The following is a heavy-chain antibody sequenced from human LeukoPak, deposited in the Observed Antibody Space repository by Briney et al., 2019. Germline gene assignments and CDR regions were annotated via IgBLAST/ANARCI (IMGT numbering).Heavy chain of an antibody. CDR3: ARMGDRDGFDP. CDR1: GYTFTSYY. J-gene: IGHJ5*02. CDR2: INPSGGST. D-gene: IGHD3-16*01. V-gene: IGHV1-46*01. Sequence: ASVKVSCKASGYTFTSYYMHWVRQAPGQGLEWMGIINPSGGSTSYAQKFQGRVTMTRDTSTSTVYMELRSLRSDDTAVYYCARMGDRDGFDPWGQGTLVTVSS.